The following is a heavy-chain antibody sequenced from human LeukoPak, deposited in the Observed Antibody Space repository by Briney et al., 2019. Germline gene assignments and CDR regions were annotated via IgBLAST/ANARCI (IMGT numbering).Heavy chain of an antibody. D-gene: IGHD3-22*01. Sequence: SVKVSCKASGYTFTSYAMNWVRQAPGQGLEWMGGIIPILGTANYAQKFQGRVTITADKSTSTAYMELSSLRSEDTAVYYCATYYYDSSGYFPIDYWGQGTLVTVSS. CDR1: GYTFTSYA. CDR3: ATYYYDSSGYFPIDY. CDR2: IIPILGTA. J-gene: IGHJ4*02. V-gene: IGHV1-69*10.